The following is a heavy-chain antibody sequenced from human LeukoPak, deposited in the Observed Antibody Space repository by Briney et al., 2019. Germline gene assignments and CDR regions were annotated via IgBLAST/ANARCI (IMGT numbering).Heavy chain of an antibody. CDR3: AKESAMTYYFDY. V-gene: IGHV3-23*01. D-gene: IGHD2-2*01. CDR2: IGGSSAST. J-gene: IGHJ4*02. CDR1: GFSFSNYA. Sequence: GGSLRLSCVHSGFSFSNYAISWVRQAPRQGLEWVSSIGGSSASTYYANSVKGRFNISRDKSKNTLYLQMTSLRAEETAVYYCAKESAMTYYFDYWGQGTLVTVSS.